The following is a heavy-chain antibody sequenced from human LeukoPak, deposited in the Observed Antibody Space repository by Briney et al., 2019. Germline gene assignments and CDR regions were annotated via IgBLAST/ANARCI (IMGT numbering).Heavy chain of an antibody. D-gene: IGHD4-17*01. Sequence: ASVKVSCKAPGNTFTNMYIHWVRQAPGQGLEWMGIINPSGGRTTYAQKFQGRVTMTRDTSTTAVYMELSSLRSEDTAAYYCARGPKTDYDYYFDFWGQGTLVTVSS. J-gene: IGHJ4*02. CDR3: ARGPKTDYDYYFDF. CDR2: INPSGGRT. V-gene: IGHV1-46*03. CDR1: GNTFTNMY.